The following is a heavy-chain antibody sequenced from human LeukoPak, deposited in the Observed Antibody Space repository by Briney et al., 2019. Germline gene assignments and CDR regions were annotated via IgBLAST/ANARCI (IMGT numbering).Heavy chain of an antibody. D-gene: IGHD3-22*01. Sequence: ASVKVSCKASGYTFTRYFMHWVRQAPAQGLGWMWTISPNGGSTNYAQKFQGRVTMTRDTSTSTIYMEVSSLRSEDTAVYYCVREYEVVESSGSRSSFEYWGQGTLVTVAS. CDR2: ISPNGGST. J-gene: IGHJ4*02. CDR3: VREYEVVESSGSRSSFEY. V-gene: IGHV1-46*01. CDR1: GYTFTRYF.